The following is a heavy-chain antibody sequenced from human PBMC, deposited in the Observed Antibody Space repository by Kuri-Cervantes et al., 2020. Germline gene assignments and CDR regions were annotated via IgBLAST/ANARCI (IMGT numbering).Heavy chain of an antibody. J-gene: IGHJ4*02. CDR3: ARDSQRGPRGGSCTDY. Sequence: GESLKISCAASGFTFSDYYMSWIRQAPGKELEWVSYISSSGSTIYYADSVKGRFTISRGNAKNSLYLQMNSLRAEDTAVYYCARDSQRGPRGGSCTDYWGQGTLVTVSS. D-gene: IGHD2-15*01. V-gene: IGHV3-11*01. CDR1: GFTFSDYY. CDR2: ISSSGSTI.